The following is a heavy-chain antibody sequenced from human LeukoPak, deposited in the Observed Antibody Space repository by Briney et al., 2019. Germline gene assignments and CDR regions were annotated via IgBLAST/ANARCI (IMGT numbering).Heavy chain of an antibody. D-gene: IGHD3-16*01. J-gene: IGHJ4*02. V-gene: IGHV3-74*01. CDR2: ISTDGSST. Sequence: GGSLRLSCAASGFTFSSSWMHWVRQAPGKGLVWVSLISTDGSSTSYTDSVKGRFTISIDNAKTTVYLQMNSLRVEDMALYYCTRGLAYWGQGTLVTVSS. CDR3: TRGLAY. CDR1: GFTFSSSW.